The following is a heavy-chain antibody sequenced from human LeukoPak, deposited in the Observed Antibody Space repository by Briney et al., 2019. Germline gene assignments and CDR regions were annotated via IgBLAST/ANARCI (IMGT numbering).Heavy chain of an antibody. J-gene: IGHJ6*02. CDR1: GGSFSGYY. CDR3: ARHITMVRGVIITPTYYYYGMDV. V-gene: IGHV4-34*01. Sequence: SETLSLTCAVYGGSFSGYYWSWIRQPPGKGLEWIGEINHSGSTNYNPSLKSRVTISVDTSKNQFSLKLSSVTAADTAVYYCARHITMVRGVIITPTYYYYGMDVWGRGTTVTVSS. D-gene: IGHD3-10*01. CDR2: INHSGST.